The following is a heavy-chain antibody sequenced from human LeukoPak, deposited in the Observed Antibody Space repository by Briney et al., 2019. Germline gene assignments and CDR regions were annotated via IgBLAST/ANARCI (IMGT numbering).Heavy chain of an antibody. V-gene: IGHV3-23*01. CDR1: GFTFSSYA. CDR3: AKARSWSNYFDY. Sequence: GGSLRLSCAASGFTFSSYAMSWVRRAPGKGLEWVSAISGSGGSTYYADSVKGRFTISRDNSKNTLYLQMNSLRAEDTAVYYCAKARSWSNYFDYWGQGTLVTVSS. D-gene: IGHD6-13*01. J-gene: IGHJ4*02. CDR2: ISGSGGST.